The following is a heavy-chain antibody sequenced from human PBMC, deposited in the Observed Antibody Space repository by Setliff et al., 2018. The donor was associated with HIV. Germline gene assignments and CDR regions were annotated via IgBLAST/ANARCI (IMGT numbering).Heavy chain of an antibody. V-gene: IGHV4-34*01. D-gene: IGHD1-1*01. J-gene: IGHJ4*02. CDR1: GESFSDYS. CDR2: ITQSGTT. CDR3: ATKGWNAYKAFDY. Sequence: PSETLSLTCAVYGESFSDYSWNWIRQTPEKGLEWIAEITQSGTTNYNPSLRGRVTIVVGTSKNHFSLNLRSVTAADTAFYYCATKGWNAYKAFDYWGQGTLVTGLL.